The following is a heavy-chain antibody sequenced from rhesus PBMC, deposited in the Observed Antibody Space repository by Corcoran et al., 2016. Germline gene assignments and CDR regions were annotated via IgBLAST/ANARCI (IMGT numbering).Heavy chain of an antibody. V-gene: IGHV4S6*01. J-gene: IGHJ4*01. CDR1: GASISNNY. CDR3: ARGGTLFDY. Sequence: QVQLQESGPGLVKPSETLPLTCAVSGASISNNYWIWIHQPPGKGLEWRGYMYGGGGSASYNPSLKSRVTISKDTSKNQFSLKLSSVTAADTAVYYCARGGTLFDYWGQGVMVTVSS. CDR2: MYGGGGSA.